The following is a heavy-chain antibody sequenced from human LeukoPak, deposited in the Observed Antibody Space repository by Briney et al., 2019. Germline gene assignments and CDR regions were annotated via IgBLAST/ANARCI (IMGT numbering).Heavy chain of an antibody. CDR2: IGTAGNT. CDR3: ARVAKERVGGVYYFDY. Sequence: GGSLRLSCAAYGFTFSDYDMHWVRQPTGKGLEWVSDIGTAGNTYYTASVKGRFTISRENAKNYLYLQMNSLSAGDTAVYYCARVAKERVGGVYYFDYWGQGTLVTVSS. J-gene: IGHJ4*02. D-gene: IGHD1-1*01. CDR1: GFTFSDYD. V-gene: IGHV3-13*01.